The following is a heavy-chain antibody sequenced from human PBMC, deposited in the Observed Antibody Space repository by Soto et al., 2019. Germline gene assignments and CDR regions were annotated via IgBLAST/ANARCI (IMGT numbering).Heavy chain of an antibody. J-gene: IGHJ4*02. CDR1: GDSISSYY. D-gene: IGHD3-16*01. Sequence: SETLSLTCTVSGDSISSYYWNWIRQPPGKGLEWIGYVYYSGSTNYNPSIKSRVTMSVDTSKNQFSLQLSSVTAADTAVYYCASRKSGLPFDYWGQGILVTVSS. V-gene: IGHV4-59*01. CDR2: VYYSGST. CDR3: ASRKSGLPFDY.